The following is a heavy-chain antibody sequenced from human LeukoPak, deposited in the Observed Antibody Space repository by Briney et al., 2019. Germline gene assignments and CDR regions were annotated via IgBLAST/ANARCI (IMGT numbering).Heavy chain of an antibody. D-gene: IGHD2-2*01. J-gene: IGHJ6*02. CDR3: ARDVPRNDIVVVPAARKRHYYYGMDV. CDR2: ISAYNGNT. Sequence: ASVKVSCKASGYTFTSYGISWVRQAPGQGLEWMGWISAYNGNTNYAQTLQGRVTMTTDTSTSTAYMELRSLRSDDTAVYYCARDVPRNDIVVVPAARKRHYYYGMDVWGQGTTVTVSS. CDR1: GYTFTSYG. V-gene: IGHV1-18*01.